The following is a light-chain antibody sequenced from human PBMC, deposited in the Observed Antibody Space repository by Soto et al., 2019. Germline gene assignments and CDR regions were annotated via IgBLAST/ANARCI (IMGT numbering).Light chain of an antibody. CDR2: VAS. CDR1: QSVISTY. J-gene: IGKJ4*01. CDR3: QQYGSSPLT. Sequence: LVFTQSPATLALCQGEIAPFSSCASQSVISTYLAWYQQIPVLAPRLLIYVASKMATGIPDRFSGSGSGTDFTLTISRLEPEDIAAYYCQQYGSSPLTFGGGTKVDIK. V-gene: IGKV3D-20*01.